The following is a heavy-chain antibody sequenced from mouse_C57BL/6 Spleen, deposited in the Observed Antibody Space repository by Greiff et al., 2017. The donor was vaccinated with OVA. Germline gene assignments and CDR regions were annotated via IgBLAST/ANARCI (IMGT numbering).Heavy chain of an antibody. V-gene: IGHV5-17*01. J-gene: IGHJ2*01. CDR3: ARGGYGNYDY. D-gene: IGHD2-10*02. Sequence: EVMLVESGGGLVKPGGSLKLSCAASGFTFSDYGMHWVRQAPEKGLEWVAYISSGSSTIYYADTVKGRFTISRDNAKNTLFLQMTSLRSEDTAMYYCARGGYGNYDYWGQGTTLTVSS. CDR1: GFTFSDYG. CDR2: ISSGSSTI.